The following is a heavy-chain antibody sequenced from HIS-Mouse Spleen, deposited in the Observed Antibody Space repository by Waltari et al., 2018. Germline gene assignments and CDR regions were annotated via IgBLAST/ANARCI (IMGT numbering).Heavy chain of an antibody. J-gene: IGHJ2*01. CDR1: GGSISSSSYY. V-gene: IGHV4-39*07. CDR2: IYYSGRT. CDR3: AREIPYSSSWYDWYFDL. D-gene: IGHD6-13*01. Sequence: QLQLQESGPGLVKPSETLSLTCTVSGGSISSSSYYWGWIRQPPGKGLAWIWSIYYSGRTYYNPSLKSRVTISVDTSKNQFSLKLSSVTAADTAVYYCAREIPYSSSWYDWYFDLWGRGTLVTVSS.